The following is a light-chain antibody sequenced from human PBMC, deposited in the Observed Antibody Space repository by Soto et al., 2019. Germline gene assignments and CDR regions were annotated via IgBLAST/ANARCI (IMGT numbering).Light chain of an antibody. J-gene: IGLJ3*02. CDR1: SSNIGSNY. CDR2: SNN. CDR3: AAWDDSLSGWV. V-gene: IGLV1-47*02. Sequence: QSVLTQPPSASGTPGQRVTISCSGSSSNIGSNYVYWYQQLPGTAPKLLIYSNNQRPSGVPDRFSGSKCGTSASLAISGLRSEDEADYYCAAWDDSLSGWVFGGGTKVTVL.